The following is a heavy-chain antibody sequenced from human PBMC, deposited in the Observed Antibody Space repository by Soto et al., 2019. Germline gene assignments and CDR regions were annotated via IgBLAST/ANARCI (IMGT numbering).Heavy chain of an antibody. V-gene: IGHV3-49*02. CDR1: GFTFGYFS. J-gene: IGHJ4*02. Sequence: GGSLRLSCTTSGFTFGYFSISWVRQAPGRGLEWVGFIRSKDYGGTTEYAASVKGRFAISRDDSTGIAYLQMNSLKIEDTAVYYCTREIPYFDSWGQGTLVTVSS. CDR3: TREIPYFDS. CDR2: IRSKDYGGTT.